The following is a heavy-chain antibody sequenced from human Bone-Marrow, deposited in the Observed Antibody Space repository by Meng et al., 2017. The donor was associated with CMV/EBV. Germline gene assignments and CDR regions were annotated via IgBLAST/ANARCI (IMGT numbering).Heavy chain of an antibody. CDR1: GDSVSSNSAA. CDR2: TYYRSKWYN. CDR3: ATTLYSSSSIDYYYYGMDV. Sequence: SQTLSLCCAISGDSVSSNSAAWNWIRQSPSRGLEWLGRTYYRSKWYNDYAVSVKSRITINPDTSKNQFSLQLNSVTPEDTAVYYCATTLYSSSSIDYYYYGMDVCGQGTTVTASS. V-gene: IGHV6-1*01. J-gene: IGHJ6*02. D-gene: IGHD6-13*01.